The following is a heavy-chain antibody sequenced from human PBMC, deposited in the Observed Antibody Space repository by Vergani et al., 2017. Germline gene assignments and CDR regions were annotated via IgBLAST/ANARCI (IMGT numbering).Heavy chain of an antibody. CDR1: GFTFSSYG. CDR2: IRYDGSNK. CDR3: ASTYYDFWSGSTQNYYYGMDV. V-gene: IGHV3-30*02. D-gene: IGHD3-3*01. Sequence: QVQLVESGGGVVQPGGSLRLSCAASGFTFSSYGMHWVRQAPGKGLEWVAFIRYDGSNKYYADSVKGRFTISRDNSKNTLYLQMNSLRAEDTAVYYCASTYYDFWSGSTQNYYYGMDVWGQGTTVTVSS. J-gene: IGHJ6*02.